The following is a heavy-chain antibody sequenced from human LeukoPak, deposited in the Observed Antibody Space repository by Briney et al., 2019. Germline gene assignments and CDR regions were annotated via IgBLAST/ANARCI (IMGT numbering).Heavy chain of an antibody. CDR1: GFTFSSYD. D-gene: IGHD1-26*01. CDR2: IDTAGDT. Sequence: PGESLRLSCVASGFTFSSYDMHWVRQATGKGLEWVSAIDTAGDTYYPDSVKGRFTISRENAKNSLYLQMNSLRAGDTAAYYCARVSSGGGPSTYFDYWGRGTLVTVSS. J-gene: IGHJ4*02. V-gene: IGHV3-13*01. CDR3: ARVSSGGGPSTYFDY.